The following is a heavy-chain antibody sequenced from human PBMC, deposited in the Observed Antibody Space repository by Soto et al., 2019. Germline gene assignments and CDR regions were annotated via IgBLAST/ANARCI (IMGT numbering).Heavy chain of an antibody. D-gene: IGHD3-10*01. Sequence: EVQLVESGGGLVQPGGSLRLSCAASGFTFGSYWMSWVRQAPGKGLEWLGTIKRDASEKKYVDSVKGRFTMSRDNAKNSLYLQIDILRGDDTAVYYCARDSGYCSGSSVNHYLDYWGQGTLVTVSS. V-gene: IGHV3-7*01. CDR1: GFTFGSYW. J-gene: IGHJ4*01. CDR2: IKRDASEK. CDR3: ARDSGYCSGSSVNHYLDY.